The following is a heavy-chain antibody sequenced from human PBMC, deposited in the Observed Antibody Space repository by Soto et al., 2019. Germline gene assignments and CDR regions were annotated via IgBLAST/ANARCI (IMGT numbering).Heavy chain of an antibody. CDR2: IWYDGSNK. CDR3: ARSFWSGYYKGSFDY. Sequence: QVQLVESGGGVVQPGRSLRLSCAASGFTFSSYGMHWVRQAPGKGLEWVAVIWYDGSNKYYADSVKGRFTISRDNSKNTLYLQRNSLRAEDTAVYYCARSFWSGYYKGSFDYWGQGTLVTVSS. V-gene: IGHV3-33*01. CDR1: GFTFSSYG. D-gene: IGHD3-3*01. J-gene: IGHJ4*02.